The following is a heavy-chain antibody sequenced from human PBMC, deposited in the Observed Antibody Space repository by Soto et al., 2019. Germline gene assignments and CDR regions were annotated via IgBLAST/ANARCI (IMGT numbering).Heavy chain of an antibody. V-gene: IGHV4-34*01. CDR1: GGSFSGYY. Sequence: QVQLQQWGAGLLKPSETLSLTCAVYGGSFSGYYWSWIRQPPGKGLEWIGEINHSGSTNYNPSLKSRVTISVDTSKNQFSLKLSSVTAADTAVYYCAREVVVPAATYYFDYWGQGTLVTVSS. D-gene: IGHD2-2*01. CDR3: AREVVVPAATYYFDY. J-gene: IGHJ4*02. CDR2: INHSGST.